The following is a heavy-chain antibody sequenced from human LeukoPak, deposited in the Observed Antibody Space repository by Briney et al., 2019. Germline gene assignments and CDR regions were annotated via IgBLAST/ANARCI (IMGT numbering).Heavy chain of an antibody. V-gene: IGHV4-39*07. J-gene: IGHJ4*02. CDR2: IYYTGST. CDR3: AIGRDGYNLH. CDR1: GASISGSGYY. D-gene: IGHD5-24*01. Sequence: PSETLSLTCAVSGASISGSGYYLGWIRQPPGKGLEWIGNIYYTGSTYYNASLQSRVTISIDMSKNQFSLKLSSVTAADTAVYYCAIGRDGYNLHWGQGTLVTVSS.